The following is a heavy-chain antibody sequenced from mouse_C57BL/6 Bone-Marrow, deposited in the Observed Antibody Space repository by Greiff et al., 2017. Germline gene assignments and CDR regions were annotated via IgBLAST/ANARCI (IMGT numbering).Heavy chain of an antibody. V-gene: IGHV1-62-2*01. CDR2: FYPGSGSI. J-gene: IGHJ1*03. CDR3: ARHGSPTVVASDWYFDV. CDR1: GYTFTEYT. Sequence: QVQLQQSGAELVKPGASVKLSCKASGYTFTEYTIHWVKQRSGQGLEWIGWFYPGSGSIKYNEKFKDKATLTADKSSSTVYMELSRFTSEDSAVYFCARHGSPTVVASDWYFDVWGTGTTVTVSS. D-gene: IGHD1-1*01.